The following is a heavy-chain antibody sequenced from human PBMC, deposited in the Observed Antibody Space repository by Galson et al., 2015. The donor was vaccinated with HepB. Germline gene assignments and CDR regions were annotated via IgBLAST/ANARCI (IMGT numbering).Heavy chain of an antibody. D-gene: IGHD3-10*01. V-gene: IGHV3-11*05. J-gene: IGHJ4*02. CDR1: GFTFSDYY. Sequence: SLRLSCAASGFTFSDYYMSWIRQAPGKGLEWVSPISASTIFTNYADSVKGRFTISRDNAKDSLSLQMNSLRSDDTAVYYCARVVRITLDYWGQGTLVTVSS. CDR2: ISASTIFT. CDR3: ARVVRITLDY.